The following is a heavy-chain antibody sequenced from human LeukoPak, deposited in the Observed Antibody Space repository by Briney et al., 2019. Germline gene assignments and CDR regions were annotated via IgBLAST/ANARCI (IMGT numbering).Heavy chain of an antibody. J-gene: IGHJ5*02. V-gene: IGHV3-21*05. Sequence: AGGSLRLSCAASGFTFSNIGMHWVRQAPGKGLQYVSYISSSGTYANYANSVKGRFTNSRDNAKNSLYLQMNSLRADDTAVYYCARGGYDILTGTSFFDPWGQGTLVTVSS. CDR2: ISSSGTYA. CDR3: ARGGYDILTGTSFFDP. D-gene: IGHD3-9*01. CDR1: GFTFSNIG.